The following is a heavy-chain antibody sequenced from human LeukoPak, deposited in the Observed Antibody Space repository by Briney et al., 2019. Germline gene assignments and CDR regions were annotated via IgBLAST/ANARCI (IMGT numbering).Heavy chain of an antibody. CDR1: GFTFSSYG. CDR3: AKTGGDPSSYWYFDL. J-gene: IGHJ2*01. D-gene: IGHD2-21*02. V-gene: IGHV3-30*02. Sequence: GGSLRLSCAASGFTFSSYGMHWVRQAPGKGLEWVAFIRYGESNKYYVDSVKGRFTISRDNSKNTLYLQMNSLRAEDTAVYYCAKTGGDPSSYWYFDLWGRGTLVTVSS. CDR2: IRYGESNK.